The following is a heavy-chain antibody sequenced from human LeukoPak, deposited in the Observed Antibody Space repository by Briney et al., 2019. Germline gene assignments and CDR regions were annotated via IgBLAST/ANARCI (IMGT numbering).Heavy chain of an antibody. CDR3: VVVVEPPDSDGFDV. CDR2: INADGSTA. Sequence: GGSLRLSCSASGFTLRSYAMGWVRQAPGKGLVWVSLINADGSTATYADSVKGRFTISRDNARNTLPLQMNSLTIEDTAVYYCVVVVEPPDSDGFDVWGQGTMITVSS. D-gene: IGHD1-14*01. J-gene: IGHJ3*01. V-gene: IGHV3-74*01. CDR1: GFTLRSYA.